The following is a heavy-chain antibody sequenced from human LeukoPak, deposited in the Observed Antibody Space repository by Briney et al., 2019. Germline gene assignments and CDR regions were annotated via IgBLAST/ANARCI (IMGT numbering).Heavy chain of an antibody. CDR2: IIPIFGTA. CDR3: ARGAMGGQGGYRPTFYFDY. D-gene: IGHD5-12*01. J-gene: IGHJ4*02. Sequence: ASVKVSCKASGGTFSSYAISWVRQAPGQGLEWMGGIIPIFGTANYAQKFQGRVTITADESTSTAYMELSSLRSEDTAVYYCARGAMGGQGGYRPTFYFDYWGQGTLVTVSS. CDR1: GGTFSSYA. V-gene: IGHV1-69*13.